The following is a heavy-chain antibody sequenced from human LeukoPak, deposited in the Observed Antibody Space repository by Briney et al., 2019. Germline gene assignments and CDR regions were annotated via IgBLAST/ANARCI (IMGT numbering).Heavy chain of an antibody. D-gene: IGHD6-19*01. CDR1: GYTFSSYA. CDR2: IYSGGST. V-gene: IGHV3-66*01. Sequence: GGSLRLSCAASGYTFSSYAMSWVRQAPGKGLEWVSVIYSGGSTYYADSGKGRFTISRDNSKNTLYLQMNSLRAEDTAVYYCASTAVAGTPFDYWGQGTLVTVSS. CDR3: ASTAVAGTPFDY. J-gene: IGHJ4*02.